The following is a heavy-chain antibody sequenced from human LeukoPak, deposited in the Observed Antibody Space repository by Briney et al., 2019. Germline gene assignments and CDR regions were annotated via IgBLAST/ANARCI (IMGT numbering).Heavy chain of an antibody. Sequence: SETLSLTCAVYGGSFSGYYWSWIRQPPGKGLEWIGEINHSGSTNYNPSLKSRVTISVDTSKNQFSLKLSSVTAADTAVYYCARGSPQYDFWSGYTHDAFDIWGQGTMVTVSS. CDR2: INHSGST. V-gene: IGHV4-34*01. CDR3: ARGSPQYDFWSGYTHDAFDI. D-gene: IGHD3-3*01. CDR1: GGSFSGYY. J-gene: IGHJ3*02.